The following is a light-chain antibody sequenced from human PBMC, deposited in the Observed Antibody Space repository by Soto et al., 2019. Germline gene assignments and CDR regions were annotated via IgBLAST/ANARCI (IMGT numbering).Light chain of an antibody. Sequence: EIVLTQSPATLSLSPGERATLSCRASQSVSSYLAWYQQKPGQAPRLLIYDASNRATGIPARFSGSGSGTDFTLTISSLEPEDFAVYYCQQRSNWPLRDLTFGGGTKVEIK. V-gene: IGKV3-11*01. CDR2: DAS. CDR3: QQRSNWPLRDLT. J-gene: IGKJ4*01. CDR1: QSVSSY.